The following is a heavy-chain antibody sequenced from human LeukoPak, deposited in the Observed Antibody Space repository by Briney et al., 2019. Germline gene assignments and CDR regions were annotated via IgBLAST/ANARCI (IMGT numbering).Heavy chain of an antibody. CDR2: INPNSGST. CDR1: GYTFTGYY. CDR3: ATGYSYGPFDY. J-gene: IGHJ4*02. V-gene: IGHV1-2*02. D-gene: IGHD5-18*01. Sequence: ASVKVSCKASGYTFTGYYMHWVRQAPGQGLEWMGWINPNSGSTNYAQKFQGRVTMTEDTSTDTAYMELSSLRSEDTAVYYCATGYSYGPFDYWGQGTLVTVSS.